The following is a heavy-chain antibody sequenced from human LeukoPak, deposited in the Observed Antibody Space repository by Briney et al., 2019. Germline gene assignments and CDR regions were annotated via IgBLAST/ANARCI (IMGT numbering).Heavy chain of an antibody. CDR1: GLTVSPNY. CDR3: AKDGRAAFDY. CDR2: IYSGGGT. J-gene: IGHJ4*02. Sequence: GGSLRLSCAASGLTVSPNYMSWVRQAPGKGLEWVSVIYSGGGTYYADSVKGRFTTSRDNFKNTLYLQMNSLRAEDTAVYYCAKDGRAAFDYWGQGTLVTVSS. V-gene: IGHV3-53*05. D-gene: IGHD6-25*01.